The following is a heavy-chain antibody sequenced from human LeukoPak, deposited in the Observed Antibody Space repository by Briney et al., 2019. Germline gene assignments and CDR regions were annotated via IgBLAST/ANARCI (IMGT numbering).Heavy chain of an antibody. CDR2: IIPIFGTA. V-gene: IGHV1-69*13. CDR3: ATHDLAAAWFYFDY. D-gene: IGHD6-13*01. CDR1: GGTFSSYA. Sequence: SVKVSCKASGGTFSSYAISWVRQAPGQGLEWMGGIIPIFGTANYAQKFQGRVTITADESTSTAYMELSSLRSEDTAVYYCATHDLAAAWFYFDYWGQGTLVTVSS. J-gene: IGHJ4*02.